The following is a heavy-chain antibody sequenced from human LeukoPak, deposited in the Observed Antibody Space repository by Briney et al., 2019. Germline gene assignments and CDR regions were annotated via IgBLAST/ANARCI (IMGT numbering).Heavy chain of an antibody. D-gene: IGHD3-22*01. V-gene: IGHV3-30-3*01. CDR1: GFTFSSYA. CDR2: ISYDGSNK. J-gene: IGHJ4*02. CDR3: AKGSQITMIVVVTQYYFDY. Sequence: PGGSLRLSCAGSGFTFSSYAMHWVRQAPGKGLEWVAVISYDGSNKYYADSVKGRFTISRDNFKNTLYLQMNSLRAEDTAVYYCAKGSQITMIVVVTQYYFDYWGQGTLVTVSS.